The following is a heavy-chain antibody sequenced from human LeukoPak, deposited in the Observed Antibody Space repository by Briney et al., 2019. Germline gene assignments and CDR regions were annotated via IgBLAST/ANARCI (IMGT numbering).Heavy chain of an antibody. CDR2: IYYSGST. J-gene: IGHJ3*02. V-gene: IGHV4-59*01. Sequence: SETLSLTCTVSGGSISSYYWSWIRQPPGKGVKWIGYIYYSGSTNYNPSLKSRVTISVDTSKNQFSLKLSSVTAADTAVYYCARYGVVIDAFDIWGQGTMVTVSS. CDR1: GGSISSYY. CDR3: ARYGVVIDAFDI. D-gene: IGHD2-21*01.